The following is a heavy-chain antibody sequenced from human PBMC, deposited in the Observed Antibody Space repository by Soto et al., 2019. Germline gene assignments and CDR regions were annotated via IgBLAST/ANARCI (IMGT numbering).Heavy chain of an antibody. V-gene: IGHV3-30*18. J-gene: IGHJ3*02. CDR1: GFTFSSYG. CDR3: AKDRLPYCSGGSCYSAADAFDI. CDR2: ISYDGSNK. Sequence: QVQLVESGGGVVQPGRSLRLSCAASGFTFSSYGMHWVRQAPGKGLEWVAVISYDGSNKYYADSVKGRFTISRDNSKNTLYLQMNSLRAEDTAVYYCAKDRLPYCSGGSCYSAADAFDIWGQGTMVTVSS. D-gene: IGHD2-15*01.